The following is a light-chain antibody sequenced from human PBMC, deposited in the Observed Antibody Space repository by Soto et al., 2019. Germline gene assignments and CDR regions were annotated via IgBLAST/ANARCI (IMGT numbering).Light chain of an antibody. J-gene: IGKJ4*01. V-gene: IGKV1-5*01. CDR1: QSISYW. Sequence: DIQMTQSPSAVFASVGDRVTITCRASQSISYWLAWYQQKPGKAPKPLIYDVSTLESGVPSRFSGSGSGTEFTLTISSLHPDDFATYYCQQYKNYLTFGGGTKVDIK. CDR3: QQYKNYLT. CDR2: DVS.